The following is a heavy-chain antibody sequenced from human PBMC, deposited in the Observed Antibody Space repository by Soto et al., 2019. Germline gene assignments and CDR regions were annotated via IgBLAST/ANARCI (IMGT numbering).Heavy chain of an antibody. CDR3: ARGLYYYDSSGYYNDY. CDR2: ISYDGSNK. CDR1: GFTFSSYA. Sequence: GGSLRLSCAASGFTFSSYAMRWVRQAPGKGLEWVAVISYDGSNKYYADSVKGRFTISRDNSKNTLYLQMNSLRAEDTAVYYCARGLYYYDSSGYYNDYWGQGTLVTVSS. D-gene: IGHD3-22*01. V-gene: IGHV3-30-3*01. J-gene: IGHJ4*02.